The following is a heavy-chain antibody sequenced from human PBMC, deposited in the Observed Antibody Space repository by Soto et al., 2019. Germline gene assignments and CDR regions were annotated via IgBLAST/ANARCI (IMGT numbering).Heavy chain of an antibody. Sequence: SATLSLTCTVSGGSSSSSYYWGWIRQPPGKGLEWIGSIYYSGSTYYNPSLKSRVTISVDTSKNQFSLKLSSVTAADTAVYYCARLTYYYDSSGYFRSVDYYYYGMDVWGQGTTVTVSS. J-gene: IGHJ6*02. V-gene: IGHV4-39*01. CDR1: GGSSSSSYY. D-gene: IGHD3-22*01. CDR2: IYYSGST. CDR3: ARLTYYYDSSGYFRSVDYYYYGMDV.